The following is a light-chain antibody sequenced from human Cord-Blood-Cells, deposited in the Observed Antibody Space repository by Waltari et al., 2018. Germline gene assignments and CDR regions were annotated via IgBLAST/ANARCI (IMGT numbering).Light chain of an antibody. V-gene: IGLV2-8*01. CDR2: EVS. CDR1: SSDVGGYNY. J-gene: IGLJ2*01. Sequence: QSALTQPPSASGSPGQSVTISCTGTSSDVGGYNYVSWYQQHPGKAPKLIIYEVSKPPSGVPDRLSGPKSGNTASLTVSGLQAEDESDYYCSSYAGSNNVVFGGGTKLTIL. CDR3: SSYAGSNNVV.